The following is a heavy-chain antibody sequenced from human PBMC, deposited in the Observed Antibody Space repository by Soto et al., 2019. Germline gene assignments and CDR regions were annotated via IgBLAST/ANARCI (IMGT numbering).Heavy chain of an antibody. CDR1: GFTFSSYA. CDR3: AKAHGYSSSWYFDY. V-gene: IGHV3-23*01. J-gene: IGHJ4*02. CDR2: ISGSGGST. D-gene: IGHD6-13*01. Sequence: VGSLRLSCAASGFTFSSYAMSWVRQAPGKGLEWVSAISGSGGSTYYADSVKGRFTISRDNSKNTLYLQMNSLRAEDTAVYYCAKAHGYSSSWYFDYWGQGTMVTVYS.